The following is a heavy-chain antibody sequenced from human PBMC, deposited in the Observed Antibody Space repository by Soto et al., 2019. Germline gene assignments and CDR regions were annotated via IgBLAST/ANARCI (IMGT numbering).Heavy chain of an antibody. CDR2: INPNSGGT. V-gene: IGHV1-2*04. CDR1: GYTFTGYY. J-gene: IGHJ4*02. D-gene: IGHD5-12*01. Sequence: ASVKVSCKASGYTFTGYYMHWVRQAPGQGLEWMGWINPNSGGTNYAQKFQGWVTMTRDTSISTAYMELSRLRSDDTAVYYCARAVEMATINFDYWGQGTLVTVSS. CDR3: ARAVEMATINFDY.